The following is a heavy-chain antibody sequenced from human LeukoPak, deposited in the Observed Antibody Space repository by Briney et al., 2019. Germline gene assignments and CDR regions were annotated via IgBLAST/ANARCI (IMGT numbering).Heavy chain of an antibody. V-gene: IGHV3-23*01. CDR1: DFTFA. J-gene: IGHJ4*02. CDR2: INGRGDDS. CDR3: ARMRRPERRHCFDY. Sequence: TGGSLRLSCVVSDFTFAVSWVRPAPGKGLEWISTINGRGDDSFHADSVKGRFTISRDTTKNTLYLRMSSLRAADTAMYFCARMRRPERRHCFDYWSQGALLIVSS. D-gene: IGHD2-2*01.